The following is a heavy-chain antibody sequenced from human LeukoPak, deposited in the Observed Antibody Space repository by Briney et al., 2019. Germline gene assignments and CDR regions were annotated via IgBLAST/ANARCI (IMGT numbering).Heavy chain of an antibody. D-gene: IGHD6-13*01. V-gene: IGHV3-23*01. J-gene: IGHJ4*02. CDR3: AKDPPVAAGEDYFDY. Sequence: SCKASGFTFSSYAMSWVRQAPGKGLEWVSAISGSGGSTYYADSVKGRFTISRDNSKNTLYLQMNSLRAEDAAVYYCAKDPPVAAGEDYFDYWGQGTLVTVSS. CDR2: ISGSGGST. CDR1: GFTFSSYA.